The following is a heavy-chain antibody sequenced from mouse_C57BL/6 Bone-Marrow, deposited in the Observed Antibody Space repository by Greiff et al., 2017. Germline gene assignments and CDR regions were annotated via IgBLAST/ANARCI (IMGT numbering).Heavy chain of an antibody. V-gene: IGHV1-81*01. J-gene: IGHJ2*01. CDR2: IYPRSGNT. CDR1: GYTFPSYG. D-gene: IGHD2-3*01. CDR3: ARDDGFNFDY. Sequence: QVQLQQSGAELARPGASVKLSCKASGYTFPSYGISWVKQRTGKGLEWIGEIYPRSGNTYSNEKFKGKATLTADKSSSTAYMELRSLTSEDSAVYFCARDDGFNFDYWGQGTTLTVSS.